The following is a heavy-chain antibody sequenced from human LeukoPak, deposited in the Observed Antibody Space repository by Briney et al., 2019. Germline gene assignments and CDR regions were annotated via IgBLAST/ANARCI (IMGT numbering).Heavy chain of an antibody. V-gene: IGHV4-59*01. J-gene: IGHJ5*02. D-gene: IGHD3-10*01. CDR2: IHYTGST. CDR1: GGSINSYY. Sequence: SETLSLTCTVSGGSINSYYWSWIRQPPGKGLECIGYIHYTGSTNYNPSLKSRVTISVDTSKYQFSLKLSSVTAADTAIYYCARGGYYGSGNDFRFDPWGQGTLVTVSS. CDR3: ARGGYYGSGNDFRFDP.